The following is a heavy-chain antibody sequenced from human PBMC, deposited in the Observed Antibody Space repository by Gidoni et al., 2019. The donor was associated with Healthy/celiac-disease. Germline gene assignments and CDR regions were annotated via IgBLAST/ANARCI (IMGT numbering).Heavy chain of an antibody. J-gene: IGHJ4*02. CDR3: ARAGTTVVTPFVY. V-gene: IGHV3-11*01. CDR1: GFNFSDYY. CDR2: INSSGSTI. Sequence: QVQLVESGGGLVKPGGSLRLTCAASGFNFSDYYMSWIRLAPGKGLEWVSYINSSGSTIYYADSVKGRFTISRDNAKNSLYLQMNSLRAEDTAVYYCARAGTTVVTPFVYWGQGTLVTVSS. D-gene: IGHD4-17*01.